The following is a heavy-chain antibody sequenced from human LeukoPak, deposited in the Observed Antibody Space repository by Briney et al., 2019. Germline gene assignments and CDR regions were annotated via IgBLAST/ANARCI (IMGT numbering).Heavy chain of an antibody. CDR1: DDTFSNYG. V-gene: IGHV1-18*01. D-gene: IGHD6-19*01. Sequence: ASVKVSCKASDDTFSNYGISWVRQAPGQGLEWMGWISTYNGSTHYAQKFQGRVTMTTDTSTNIAYLELRDLRSDETAVYYCARTQWLEDAFDFWGQGTVVTVSS. CDR2: ISTYNGST. CDR3: ARTQWLEDAFDF. J-gene: IGHJ3*01.